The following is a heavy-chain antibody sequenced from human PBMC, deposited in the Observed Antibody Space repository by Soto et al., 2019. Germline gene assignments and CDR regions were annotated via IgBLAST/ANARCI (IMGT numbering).Heavy chain of an antibody. V-gene: IGHV3-23*01. CDR3: AKDAVWGSPAVD. CDR1: GFTFSNYD. CDR2: ISGSGGNT. D-gene: IGHD3-16*01. J-gene: IGHJ4*02. Sequence: GGSLRLSCAASGFTFSNYDMSWVRQAPGKGLEWVSTISGSGGNTYYADSVKGRFTMSRDNSKNTLYLQMNSLRAEDTAVYYCAKDAVWGSPAVDWGQGTLVTVSS.